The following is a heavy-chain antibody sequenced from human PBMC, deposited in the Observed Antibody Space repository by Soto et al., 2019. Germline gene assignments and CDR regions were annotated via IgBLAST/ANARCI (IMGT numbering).Heavy chain of an antibody. CDR2: IKSRTDGGTT. V-gene: IGHV3-15*07. CDR3: TTHSDRSVTIIRFFY. J-gene: IGHJ4*01. Sequence: EVQLVESGGGLVQPGGSMRLSCAASGFTFSYAWINWVRQAPGKGLEWVGRIKSRTDGGTTDLAAPVKGRFAISRDDAKNILFLQMNSLQIEDTSVYYCTTHSDRSVTIIRFFYWGRGALVTVSS. D-gene: IGHD3-3*01. CDR1: GFTFSYAW.